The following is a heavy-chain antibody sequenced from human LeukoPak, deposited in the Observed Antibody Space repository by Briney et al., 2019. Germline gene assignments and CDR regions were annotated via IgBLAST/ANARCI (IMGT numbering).Heavy chain of an antibody. V-gene: IGHV4-59*08. J-gene: IGHJ4*02. CDR2: IYYSANT. CDR1: GGSISGYY. D-gene: IGHD4-23*01. Sequence: SETLSLTCTVSGGSISGYYWSWIRQPPGKGLEWIGYIYYSANTNSNPSLKSRVTIAVDTSKNQFSLKLSSVTAADTAVYYCARGVDYGGTFDYWGQETLVTVSS. CDR3: ARGVDYGGTFDY.